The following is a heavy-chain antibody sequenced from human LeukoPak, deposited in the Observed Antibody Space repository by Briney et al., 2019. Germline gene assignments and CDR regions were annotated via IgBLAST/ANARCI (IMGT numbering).Heavy chain of an antibody. V-gene: IGHV1-18*01. CDR1: GYTLTSYG. J-gene: IGHJ3*02. Sequence: ASLKVSCKASGYTLTSYGISWVRQAPGQGLEWMGWISAYNGNTNYAQKLQGRVTMTTDTSTSTAYMELNSLRSEDAAVYYCARVAGEGYSYGQTRDAFDIWGQGTMVTVSS. D-gene: IGHD5-18*01. CDR3: ARVAGEGYSYGQTRDAFDI. CDR2: ISAYNGNT.